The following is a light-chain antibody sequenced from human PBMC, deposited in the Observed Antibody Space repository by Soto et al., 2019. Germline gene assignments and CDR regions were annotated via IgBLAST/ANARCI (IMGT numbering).Light chain of an antibody. CDR2: EVN. CDR1: SSDVGYYNL. CDR3: CSYAGDSTFV. V-gene: IGLV2-23*02. J-gene: IGLJ3*02. Sequence: QSALTQPASVSGSPGQSITISCTGTSSDVGYYNLVSWYQQHPGKAPKVIIYEVNKRPSGVSYHFSGSKSGNSASLTISGLQAEDEADYHCCSYAGDSTFVFGGGTQLTVL.